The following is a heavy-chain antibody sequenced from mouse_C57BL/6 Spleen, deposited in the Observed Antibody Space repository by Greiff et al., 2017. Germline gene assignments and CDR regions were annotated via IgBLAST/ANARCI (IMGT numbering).Heavy chain of an antibody. CDR3: ATYGSSSFAY. J-gene: IGHJ3*01. CDR1: GYTFTDYN. Sequence: EVQLQQSGPELVKPGASVKIPCKASGYTFTDYNMDWVKQSHGKSLEWIGDINPNNGGLIYNQKFKGKATLTVDKSSSTAYMELRSLTSEDTAVYYCATYGSSSFAYWGQGTLVTVSA. V-gene: IGHV1-18*01. D-gene: IGHD1-1*01. CDR2: INPNNGGL.